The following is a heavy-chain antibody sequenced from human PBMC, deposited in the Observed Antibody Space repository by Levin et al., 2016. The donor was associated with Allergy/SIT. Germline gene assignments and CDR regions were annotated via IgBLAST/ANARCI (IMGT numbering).Heavy chain of an antibody. D-gene: IGHD3-10*01. V-gene: IGHV4-59*08. CDR3: AGFGELLVPGSYFDY. CDR2: IYYSGST. Sequence: WIRQPPGKGLEWIGYIYYSGSTNYNPSLKSRVTISVDTSKNQFSLKLSSVTAADTAVYYCAGFGELLVPGSYFDYWGQGTLVTVSS. J-gene: IGHJ4*02.